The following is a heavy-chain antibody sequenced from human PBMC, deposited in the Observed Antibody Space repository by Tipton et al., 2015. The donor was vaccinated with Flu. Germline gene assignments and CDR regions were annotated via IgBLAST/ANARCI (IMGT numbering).Heavy chain of an antibody. CDR3: ARGRGYCVTTTCLLPFDF. D-gene: IGHD2-2*01. CDR2: IYSGGST. V-gene: IGHV3-53*01. J-gene: IGHJ4*02. Sequence: SLRLSCVVSGFTVSSNYMTWVRQAPGKGLEWVSVIYSGGSTNYADSVKDRFTISRDNSKNTLYLQMNSLRAEDTAVYYCARGRGYCVTTTCLLPFDFWGQGTLVTVSS. CDR1: GFTVSSNY.